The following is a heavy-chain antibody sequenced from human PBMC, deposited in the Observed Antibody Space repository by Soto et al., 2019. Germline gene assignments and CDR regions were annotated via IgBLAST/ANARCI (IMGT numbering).Heavy chain of an antibody. CDR3: ASSLSEYYFYY. CDR1: GGSISSGDYY. J-gene: IGHJ4*02. V-gene: IGHV4-30-4*01. Sequence: SETLSLTCTVSGGSISSGDYYWSWIRQPPGKGLEWIGYIYYSGSTYYNPSLKSRVTISVDTSKNQFSLKLSSVTAADTAVYYCASSLSEYYFYYWGKGTLVTVSS. CDR2: IYYSGST.